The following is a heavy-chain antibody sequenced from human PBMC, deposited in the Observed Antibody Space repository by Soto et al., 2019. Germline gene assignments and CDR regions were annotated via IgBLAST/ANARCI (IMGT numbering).Heavy chain of an antibody. CDR1: GYTFTSYG. Sequence: ASVKVSCKASGYTFTSYGISWVRQAPGQGLEWMGWISAYNGNTNYAQKLQGRVTMTTDTSTSTAYMELRSLRSDDTAVYYCAIDGVHCSGGSCYDYSGQATLVTVSS. V-gene: IGHV1-18*01. CDR3: AIDGVHCSGGSCYDY. CDR2: ISAYNGNT. D-gene: IGHD2-15*01. J-gene: IGHJ4*02.